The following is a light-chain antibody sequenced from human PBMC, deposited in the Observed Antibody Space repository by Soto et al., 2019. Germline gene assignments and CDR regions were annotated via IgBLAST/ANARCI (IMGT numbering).Light chain of an antibody. Sequence: QSALAQPRSVSGSPGQSVTISCTGTSSDVGGFNSVSWYQHHPGKAPKLLISDVTNRPSGVPDRFSGSKSFNTAFLTISGLQTEDEADYYCCSNAATYSVFGVGTKLTVL. V-gene: IGLV2-11*01. CDR3: CSNAATYSV. CDR2: DVT. CDR1: SSDVGGFNS. J-gene: IGLJ2*01.